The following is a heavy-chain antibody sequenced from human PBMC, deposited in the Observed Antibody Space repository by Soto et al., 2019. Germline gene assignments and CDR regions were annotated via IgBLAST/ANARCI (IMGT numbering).Heavy chain of an antibody. CDR2: INHSGST. J-gene: IGHJ6*02. CDR3: ARVRYCSSASCSRYYYYGMVV. Sequence: SETLSLTCAVYGGSFSGYYWSWIRQPPGKGLEWIGEINHSGSTNYNPSLKSRVTISVDTSKNQFSLKLSSVTAADTAVYYCARVRYCSSASCSRYYYYGMVVWGQGTTVTVSS. D-gene: IGHD2-2*01. V-gene: IGHV4-34*01. CDR1: GGSFSGYY.